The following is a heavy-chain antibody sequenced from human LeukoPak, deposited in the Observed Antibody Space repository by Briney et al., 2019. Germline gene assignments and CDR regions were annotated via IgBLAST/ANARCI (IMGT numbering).Heavy chain of an antibody. V-gene: IGHV3-23*01. CDR2: ISGSGSST. CDR3: AKDRSIAVAGAFDY. Sequence: QPGGSLRLSCTASGFSFSNYAMSWFRQAPGKGLEWVSAISGSGSSTYYADSEKGRFTITRDKSKNTLNLQMNSLRAEDTAVYYCAKDRSIAVAGAFDYWGQGTLVTVSS. CDR1: GFSFSNYA. J-gene: IGHJ4*02. D-gene: IGHD6-19*01.